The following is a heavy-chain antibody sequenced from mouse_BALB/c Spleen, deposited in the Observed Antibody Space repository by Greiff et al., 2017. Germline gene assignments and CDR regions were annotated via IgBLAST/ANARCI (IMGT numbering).Heavy chain of an antibody. CDR3: ARPNWYFDV. Sequence: EVKLVESGGGLVKPGGSLKLSCAASGFTFSSYAMSWVRQTPEKRLEWVATISSGGSYTYYPDSVKGRFTISRDNAKNTLYLQMSSLRSEDTAMYYCARPNWYFDVWGAGTTVTVSS. CDR2: ISSGGSYT. V-gene: IGHV5-9-3*01. J-gene: IGHJ1*01. CDR1: GFTFSSYA.